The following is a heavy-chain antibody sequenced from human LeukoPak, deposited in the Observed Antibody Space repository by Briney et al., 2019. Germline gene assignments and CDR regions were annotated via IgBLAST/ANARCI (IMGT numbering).Heavy chain of an antibody. CDR3: ARTARSGDI. Sequence: PGGSLRVSCAASGFIFSEFYMSWVRQSPGKGLEWISYISGSGHDINYVDSVKGRFTVSRDNAKNSLYLQMNSLSADDTAIYYCARTARSGDIRGQGTLVTVSS. V-gene: IGHV3-11*01. J-gene: IGHJ4*02. CDR2: ISGSGHDI. D-gene: IGHD1-1*01. CDR1: GFIFSEFY.